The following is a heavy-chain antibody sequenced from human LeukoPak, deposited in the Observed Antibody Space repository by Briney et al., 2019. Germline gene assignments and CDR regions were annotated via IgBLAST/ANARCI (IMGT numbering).Heavy chain of an antibody. CDR1: GFTFSSYG. CDR2: ISYDGSNK. CDR3: ANPSRV. V-gene: IGHV3-30*18. J-gene: IGHJ4*02. D-gene: IGHD2-2*01. Sequence: GGSLRLSCAASGFTFSSYGMHWVRQAPGKGLEWVAVISYDGSNKYYADSVKGRFTISRDNSKNTLYLQINSLRAEDTAVYYCANPSRVWGQGTLVTVSS.